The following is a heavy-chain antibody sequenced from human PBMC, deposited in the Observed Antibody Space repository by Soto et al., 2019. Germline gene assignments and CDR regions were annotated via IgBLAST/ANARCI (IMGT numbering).Heavy chain of an antibody. J-gene: IGHJ6*03. CDR3: ARERRTVTTLSTYYYCMDV. CDR2: INHSGST. Sequence: QVQLQQWGAGLLKPSETLSLTCAVYGGSFSGYYWNWIRQPPGKGLEWIGEINHSGSTNYNPSLKRRVTISVDTSKNQFSLKLSSVPAAVTAVYYCARERRTVTTLSTYYYCMDVWGKGTTVTVSS. V-gene: IGHV4-34*01. D-gene: IGHD4-17*01. CDR1: GGSFSGYY.